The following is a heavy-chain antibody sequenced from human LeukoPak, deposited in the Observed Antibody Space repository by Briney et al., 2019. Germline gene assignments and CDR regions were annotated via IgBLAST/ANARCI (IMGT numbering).Heavy chain of an antibody. CDR1: GFTSSSYS. CDR2: ISSSSSYI. D-gene: IGHD5-12*01. V-gene: IGHV3-21*01. CDR3: ARASLEWLDFDY. J-gene: IGHJ4*02. Sequence: GGSLRLSCAASGFTSSSYSMNWVRQAPGKGLEWVSSISSSSSYIYYADSVKGRFTISRDNAKNSLYLQMNSLRAEDTAVYYCARASLEWLDFDYWGQGTLVTVSS.